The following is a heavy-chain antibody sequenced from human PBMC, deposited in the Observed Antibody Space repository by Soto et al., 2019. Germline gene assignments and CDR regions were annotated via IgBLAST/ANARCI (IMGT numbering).Heavy chain of an antibody. Sequence: QVQLQESGPGLVKPSQTLSLTCTVSGGSISSDGYYWSWIRQFPGKGLEWIGYIYNTGATYYNPSLNSRLTISLGTSKTQCSVKITSVTAADTAVYYCARVPFGVGEWFDPWGQGTLVTVSS. V-gene: IGHV4-31*03. D-gene: IGHD3-10*01. CDR3: ARVPFGVGEWFDP. CDR2: IYNTGAT. J-gene: IGHJ5*02. CDR1: GGSISSDGYY.